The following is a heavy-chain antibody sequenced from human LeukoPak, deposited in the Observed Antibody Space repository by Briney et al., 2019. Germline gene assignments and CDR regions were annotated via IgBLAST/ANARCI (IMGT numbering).Heavy chain of an antibody. V-gene: IGHV3-33*05. CDR3: ARDRPTGSYYSIDY. CDR2: IVYHGYNT. CDR1: TLSFGSYG. J-gene: IGHJ4*02. Sequence: GGSLRLSCAASTLSFGSYGMHWVRQAPGKGLEWVAAIVYHGYNTYYADSVKGRFTISRDNSKNTVFLQVNSLRAEDTAVYYCARDRPTGSYYSIDYWGQGTLVTVSS. D-gene: IGHD1-26*01.